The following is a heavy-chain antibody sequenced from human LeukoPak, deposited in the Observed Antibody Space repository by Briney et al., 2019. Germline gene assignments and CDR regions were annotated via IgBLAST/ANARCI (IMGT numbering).Heavy chain of an antibody. V-gene: IGHV4-31*03. D-gene: IGHD6-19*01. CDR1: GGSISSGGYY. CDR2: IYYSGST. J-gene: IGHJ4*02. Sequence: SSQTLSLTCTVSGGSISSGGYYWSWIRQHPGKGLEWIGYIYYSGSTYYNPSLKSRVTTSVDTSKNQFSLKLSSVTAADTAVYYCARQSSTIAVAGTFDYWGQGTLVTVSS. CDR3: ARQSSTIAVAGTFDY.